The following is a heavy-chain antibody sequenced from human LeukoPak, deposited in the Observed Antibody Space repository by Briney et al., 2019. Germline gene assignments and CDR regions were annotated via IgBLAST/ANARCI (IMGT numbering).Heavy chain of an antibody. V-gene: IGHV4-39*01. CDR3: ARLYSSSPYYYYYYMDV. J-gene: IGHJ6*03. CDR1: GGSISSSSYY. CDR2: IYYSGST. Sequence: PSETLSLTCTVSGGSISSSSYYWGWIRQPPGKGLEWIGSIYYSGSTYYNPSLKSRVTISVDTSKNQFSLTLSSVTAADTAVYYCARLYSSSPYYYYYYMDVWGKGTTVTVSS. D-gene: IGHD6-13*01.